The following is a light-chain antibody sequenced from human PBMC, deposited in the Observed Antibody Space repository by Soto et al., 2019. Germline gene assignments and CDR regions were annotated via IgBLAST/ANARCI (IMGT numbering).Light chain of an antibody. V-gene: IGLV1-40*01. CDR2: RNT. J-gene: IGLJ3*02. CDR3: AAWDDSLSGV. Sequence: QSVLTQPPSVSGAPGQRVTISCIGGSSNIGAGYEVHWYQQLPGTVPKLLIYRNTYRPSGVPDRFSGSKSGTSASLAISGLRSEDEADYYCAAWDDSLSGVFGGGTKVTVL. CDR1: SSNIGAGYE.